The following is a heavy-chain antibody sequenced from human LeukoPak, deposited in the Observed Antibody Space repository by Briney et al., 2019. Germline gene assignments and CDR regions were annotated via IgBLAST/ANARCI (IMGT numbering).Heavy chain of an antibody. V-gene: IGHV4-61*01. CDR2: IYYSGST. CDR3: ARGSIAARGLYFDY. Sequence: SETLSLTCTVSGGSVSSGCYYWSWIRQPPGKGLEWIGYIYYSGSTNYNPSLKSRVTISVDTSKNQFSLKLSSVTAADTAVYYCARGSIAARGLYFDYWGQGTLVTVSS. D-gene: IGHD6-6*01. CDR1: GGSVSSGCYY. J-gene: IGHJ4*02.